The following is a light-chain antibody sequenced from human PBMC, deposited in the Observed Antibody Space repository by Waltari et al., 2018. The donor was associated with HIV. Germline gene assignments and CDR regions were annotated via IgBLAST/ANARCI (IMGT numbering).Light chain of an antibody. CDR1: SSNIGSNP. J-gene: IGLJ2*01. CDR3: AAWDDSLNGHVL. Sequence: QSVLTQPPSASGTPGQRVTFSCSGSSSNIGSNPVDWYQKLPGTAPRLLIYNNTRRPSGVPDRFCGSKPGTSASLSISGLQSEDEADYYCAAWDDSLNGHVLFGGGTKLTVL. CDR2: NNT. V-gene: IGLV1-44*01.